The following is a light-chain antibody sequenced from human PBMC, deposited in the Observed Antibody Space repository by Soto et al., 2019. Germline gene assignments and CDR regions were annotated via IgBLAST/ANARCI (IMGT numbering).Light chain of an antibody. V-gene: IGKV3-20*01. CDR2: GAS. Sequence: EIMLTQSPATLSLSPGERATLSCRASQSVTDNYLAWYQQKPGQAPRLVISGASSRTSGIPDRFSASGSGTDFTLTISRLEPEDFAVYYCQQYGSSPRTFGQGTRLEIK. J-gene: IGKJ5*01. CDR3: QQYGSSPRT. CDR1: QSVTDNY.